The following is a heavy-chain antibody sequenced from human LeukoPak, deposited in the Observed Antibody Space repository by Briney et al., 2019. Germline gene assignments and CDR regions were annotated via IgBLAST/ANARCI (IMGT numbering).Heavy chain of an antibody. CDR3: ARDVTLRY. D-gene: IGHD5-18*01. J-gene: IGHJ4*02. CDR1: GFTFSSYA. CDR2: ISYDGSNK. Sequence: GGSLRLSCAASGFTFSSYAMHWVRQAPGKGLEWVAVISYDGSNKYYADSVKGRFTISRDNSKNTLYLQMNSLRAEDTAVYYCARDVTLRYWGQGTLVTVSS. V-gene: IGHV3-30-3*01.